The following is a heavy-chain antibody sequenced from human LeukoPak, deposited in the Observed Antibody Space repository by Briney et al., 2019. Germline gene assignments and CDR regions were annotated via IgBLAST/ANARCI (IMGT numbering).Heavy chain of an antibody. CDR2: IYHSGST. Sequence: PSEALSLTCAVSGGSISSSNWWSWVRQPPGKGLEWIGEIYHSGSTNYNPSPKSRVTISVDTSKNQFSLKLSSVTAADTAVYYCARLLTGSTSWHIDYWGQGTLVTVSS. J-gene: IGHJ4*02. CDR1: GGSISSSNW. CDR3: ARLLTGSTSWHIDY. V-gene: IGHV4-4*02. D-gene: IGHD2-2*01.